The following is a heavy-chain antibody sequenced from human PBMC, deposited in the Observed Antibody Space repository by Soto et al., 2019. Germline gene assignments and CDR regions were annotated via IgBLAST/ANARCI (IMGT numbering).Heavy chain of an antibody. CDR3: AHTTVLTGYCPFDY. V-gene: IGHV2-5*01. CDR1: GFSLSTSGVG. CDR2: IYWNDDK. J-gene: IGHJ4*02. Sequence: QITLKESGPTLVKPTQTLTLTCTFSGFSLSTSGVGVGWLRQPPGKALEWLALIYWNDDKRYSPSLKSRLTITKDTSKNQVVLTIPNMDPVDTATYSCAHTTVLTGYCPFDYWGQGTLVTVSS. D-gene: IGHD3-9*01.